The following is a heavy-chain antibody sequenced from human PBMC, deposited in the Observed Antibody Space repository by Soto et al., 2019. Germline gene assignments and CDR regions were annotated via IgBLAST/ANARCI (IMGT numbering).Heavy chain of an antibody. Sequence: SETLSLTCAVSSGSISSSNWWSWVRQPPGKGLEWIGEIYHSGSTNYNPSLKSRVTISVDKSKNQFSLKPSSVTAADTAVYYCARTMVRGVIIEDAFDIWGQGTMVTVSS. D-gene: IGHD3-10*01. CDR2: IYHSGST. J-gene: IGHJ3*02. CDR1: SGSISSSNW. V-gene: IGHV4-4*02. CDR3: ARTMVRGVIIEDAFDI.